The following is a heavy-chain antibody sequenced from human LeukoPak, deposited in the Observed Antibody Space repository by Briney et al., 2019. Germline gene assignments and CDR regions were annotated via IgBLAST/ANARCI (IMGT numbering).Heavy chain of an antibody. CDR2: IYTSGST. J-gene: IGHJ4*02. CDR3: ARAIKLWSFFDY. Sequence: SETLSLTCTVSGGSISSYYGSWIRQPAGKGLEWIGRIYTSGSTNYNPSLKSRVTMSVDTSKNQYSLKLSSVTAADTAVYYCARAIKLWSFFDYWGQGTLVTVSS. CDR1: GGSISSYY. V-gene: IGHV4-4*07. D-gene: IGHD5-18*01.